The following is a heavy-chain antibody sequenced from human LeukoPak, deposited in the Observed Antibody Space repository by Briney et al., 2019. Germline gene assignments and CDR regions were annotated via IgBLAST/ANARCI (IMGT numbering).Heavy chain of an antibody. Sequence: GESLKISCKGSGYSFTSYWIGWVRQMPGKGLEWMGIIYPGDFDTRYSPSFQGQVTISADKSISTAYLQWSSLKASDTAMYYCARRYSSSWYGEDWFDPWGQGTLVTVSS. CDR1: GYSFTSYW. D-gene: IGHD6-13*01. CDR2: IYPGDFDT. V-gene: IGHV5-51*01. CDR3: ARRYSSSWYGEDWFDP. J-gene: IGHJ5*02.